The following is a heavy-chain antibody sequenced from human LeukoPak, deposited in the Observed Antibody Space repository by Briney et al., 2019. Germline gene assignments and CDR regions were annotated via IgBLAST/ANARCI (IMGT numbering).Heavy chain of an antibody. CDR1: GGSVSSYY. Sequence: SETLSLTCSVSGGSVSSYYWSWIRQSPRKGLGWIGYIHDSGSTNYNPSLKSRVTVSVDTSKNQFSLKLRSVTAADTAVYYCARGGQWSKFYFDNWGQGTLVTVSS. CDR3: ARGGQWSKFYFDN. CDR2: IHDSGST. D-gene: IGHD2-15*01. V-gene: IGHV4-59*02. J-gene: IGHJ4*02.